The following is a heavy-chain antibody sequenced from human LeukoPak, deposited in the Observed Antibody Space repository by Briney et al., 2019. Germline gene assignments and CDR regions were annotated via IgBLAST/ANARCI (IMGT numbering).Heavy chain of an antibody. CDR2: IYHSGST. J-gene: IGHJ4*02. CDR1: GGSISSSSYY. V-gene: IGHV4-39*07. D-gene: IGHD3-3*01. CDR3: ARVINDFWSGYSYYFDY. Sequence: PSETLSLTCTVSGGSISSSSYYWGWIRQPPGKGLEWIGSIYHSGSTYYNPSLKSRVTISVDTSKNQFSLKLSSVTAADTAVYYCARVINDFWSGYSYYFDYWGQGTLVTVSS.